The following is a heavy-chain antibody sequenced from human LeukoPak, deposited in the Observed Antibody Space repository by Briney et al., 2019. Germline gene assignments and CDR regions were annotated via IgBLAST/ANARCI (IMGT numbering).Heavy chain of an antibody. CDR3: ARRPDCSSRYYYYMDV. CDR2: IYYSGST. D-gene: IGHD2-21*02. Sequence: SETLSLTCTVSGGSSSAPNSYWGWIRQPPGKGLECIGNIYYSGSTNYNPSIKSRATTPADTSKNPFSLKRSSATAAPPALTHCARRPDCSSRYYYYMDVWGKGTTVIVSS. J-gene: IGHJ6*03. V-gene: IGHV4-39*01. CDR1: GGSSSAPNSY.